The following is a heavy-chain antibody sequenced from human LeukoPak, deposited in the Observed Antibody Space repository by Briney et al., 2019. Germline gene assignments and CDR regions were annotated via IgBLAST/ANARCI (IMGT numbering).Heavy chain of an antibody. V-gene: IGHV4-59*11. CDR1: GGSISSHY. CDR2: IYYSGST. J-gene: IGHJ2*01. Sequence: SETLSLTCTVSGGSISSHYWSWIRQPPGKGLEWIGYIYYSGSTNYNPSLKSRVTISVDTSKNQFSLKLSSVTAADTAVYYCARVGDQVLYRVRRWFFDSWGRGTLVTVSS. D-gene: IGHD2-2*02. CDR3: ARVGDQVLYRVRRWFFDS.